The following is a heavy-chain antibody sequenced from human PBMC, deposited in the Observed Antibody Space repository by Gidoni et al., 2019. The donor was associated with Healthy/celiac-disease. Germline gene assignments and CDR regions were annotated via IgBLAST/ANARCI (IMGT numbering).Heavy chain of an antibody. CDR3: ASGAPTDSSGWCFS. V-gene: IGHV3-74*01. Sequence: EVQLVESGGGLVQPGGSLRLSCAASGFTFSTYWMHWVRQVPGKGLVWVSRINRDGSRTSYADSVKGRFTISRDNAENTLYLQMSSLGAEDTAVYYCASGAPTDSSGWCFSWGQGTLVIVSS. CDR2: INRDGSRT. CDR1: GFTFSTYW. J-gene: IGHJ5*02. D-gene: IGHD6-19*01.